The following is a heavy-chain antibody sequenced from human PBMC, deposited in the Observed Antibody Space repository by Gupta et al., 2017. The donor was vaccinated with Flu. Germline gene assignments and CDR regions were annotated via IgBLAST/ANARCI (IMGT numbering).Heavy chain of an antibody. Sequence: QVQLVQSGAEVKKPGASVKVSCKASGYTFTSYAMHWVRQAPGQRLEWMGWINAGNGNTKYSQKFQGRVTITRDTSASTAYMELSSLRSEDTAVYYCARQGHEWELLYYFDYWGQGTLVTVSS. V-gene: IGHV1-3*01. CDR3: ARQGHEWELLYYFDY. CDR2: INAGNGNT. CDR1: GYTFTSYA. J-gene: IGHJ4*02. D-gene: IGHD1-26*01.